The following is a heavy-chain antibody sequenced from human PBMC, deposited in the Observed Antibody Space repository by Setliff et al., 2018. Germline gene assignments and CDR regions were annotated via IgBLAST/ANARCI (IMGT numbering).Heavy chain of an antibody. J-gene: IGHJ4*02. V-gene: IGHV3-7*01. D-gene: IGHD3-22*01. Sequence: GGSLRLSCVASGFTFSSYWMSWVRQAPGKGLEWVANIKQDGSEKYYVDSVKGRFTISRDNAKNSLYLQMNSLRAEDTAVYYCARDYYDSSGYYDYFDYWGQGTLVTVSS. CDR1: GFTFSSYW. CDR2: IKQDGSEK. CDR3: ARDYYDSSGYYDYFDY.